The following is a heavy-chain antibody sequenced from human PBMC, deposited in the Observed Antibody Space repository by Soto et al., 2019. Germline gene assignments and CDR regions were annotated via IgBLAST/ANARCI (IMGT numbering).Heavy chain of an antibody. V-gene: IGHV3-30*03. Sequence: GESLKISCAASGFTFSSYGMHWVRQAPGKGLEWVAVISYDGSNKYYADSVKGRFTISRDNSKNTLYLQMNSLRAEDTAVYYCASEARTIFGPTMAFDIWGQGTMVTVSS. J-gene: IGHJ3*02. CDR2: ISYDGSNK. D-gene: IGHD3-9*01. CDR3: ASEARTIFGPTMAFDI. CDR1: GFTFSSYG.